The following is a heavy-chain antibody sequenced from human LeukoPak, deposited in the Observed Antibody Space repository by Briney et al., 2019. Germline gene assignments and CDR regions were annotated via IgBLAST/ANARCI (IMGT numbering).Heavy chain of an antibody. J-gene: IGHJ4*02. CDR3: ARHSSGSGGAFQY. Sequence: ASVTVSFKASVYTFTGYYMHWVRQAPGQGLEGVGWINPNSGGTNYPQKFQGRVTMTRDTSISTAYMDLSRLRSDDTAVYYCARHSSGSGGAFQYWGQGTPVTVSS. D-gene: IGHD6-19*01. V-gene: IGHV1-2*02. CDR2: INPNSGGT. CDR1: VYTFTGYY.